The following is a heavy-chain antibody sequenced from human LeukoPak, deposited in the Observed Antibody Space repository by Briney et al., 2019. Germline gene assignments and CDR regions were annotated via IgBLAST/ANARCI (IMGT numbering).Heavy chain of an antibody. V-gene: IGHV3-23*01. J-gene: IGHJ4*02. CDR1: GFIFDTYG. CDR3: AKDRAWGAFAY. Sequence: GGSLRLSCAASGFIFDTYGMSWVRQAPGKGLEWVSGISGDAGRTYYADSVKGRFTISRDNSKNTLYLQMNSLRAEDTAIYYCAKDRAWGAFAYWGQGTLVTVSS. D-gene: IGHD1-26*01. CDR2: ISGDAGRT.